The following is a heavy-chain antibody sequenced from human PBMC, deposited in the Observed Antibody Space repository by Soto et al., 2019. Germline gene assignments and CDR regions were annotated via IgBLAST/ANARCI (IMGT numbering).Heavy chain of an antibody. Sequence: GGSLRLSCAASGFTFSSYAMSWVRQAPGKGLEWVSAISGSGGSTYYADSVKGRFTISRDNSKNTLYLQMNSLRAEDTAVYYFAKASNMDVGGCNVVFGYWGQGTLVTVSS. CDR1: GFTFSSYA. CDR3: AKASNMDVGGCNVVFGY. D-gene: IGHD3-10*02. CDR2: ISGSGGST. V-gene: IGHV3-23*01. J-gene: IGHJ4*02.